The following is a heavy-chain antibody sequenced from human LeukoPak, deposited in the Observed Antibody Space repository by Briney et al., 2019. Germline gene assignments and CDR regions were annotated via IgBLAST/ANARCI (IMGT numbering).Heavy chain of an antibody. D-gene: IGHD2-8*02. Sequence: GGSLRLSCAVSGFTFSNAWMTWVRQTPGRGLEWVGRIKSKTDGGTADYAAPVKGRFTISRDDSISMLYLQMNSLKTDDTAVYYCSRLISTGGYWGQRTLVTVFS. CDR3: SRLISTGGY. CDR2: IKSKTDGGTA. V-gene: IGHV3-15*01. J-gene: IGHJ4*02. CDR1: GFTFSNAW.